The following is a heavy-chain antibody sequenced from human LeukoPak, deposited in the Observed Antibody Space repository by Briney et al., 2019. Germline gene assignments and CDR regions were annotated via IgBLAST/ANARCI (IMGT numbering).Heavy chain of an antibody. Sequence: SETLSLTCTVSGGSISSYYWSWIRQPPGKGLEWIGYIYTSGSTNYNPSLKSRVTVSVDTSKNQFSLKLSSVTAADTAVYYCASSSIAARIFDYWGQGTLVTVSS. CDR3: ASSSIAARIFDY. J-gene: IGHJ4*02. CDR2: IYTSGST. V-gene: IGHV4-4*09. CDR1: GGSISSYY. D-gene: IGHD6-6*01.